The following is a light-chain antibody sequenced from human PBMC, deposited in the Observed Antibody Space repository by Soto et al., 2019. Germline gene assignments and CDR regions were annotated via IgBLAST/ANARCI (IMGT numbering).Light chain of an antibody. Sequence: QSALTQPASVSGSPGQSITISCSGTNSDIGAYNYVSWYQQHPDKAPKLMIYDVTNRPSGVSNRFSGSKSGNTASLTISGLQAEDEADYYCSSYTTSITYVFGTGTKLTVL. CDR3: SSYTTSITYV. CDR1: NSDIGAYNY. CDR2: DVT. V-gene: IGLV2-14*03. J-gene: IGLJ1*01.